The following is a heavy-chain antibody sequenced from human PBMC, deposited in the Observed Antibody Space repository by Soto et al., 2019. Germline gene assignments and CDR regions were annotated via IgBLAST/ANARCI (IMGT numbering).Heavy chain of an antibody. Sequence: QVQLVQSGSEVKKPGSSVKVSCKASGGSFSSNPISWVRQAPGQGLEWMAGIIPIFATVHYAQKFQGRVTIPADESTSTAYMELTSLRSEDTAVYFCARGGRGSSSAPRYYFDYWGQGTLVTVS. D-gene: IGHD5-18*01. V-gene: IGHV1-69*01. CDR1: GGSFSSNP. J-gene: IGHJ4*02. CDR3: ARGGRGSSSAPRYYFDY. CDR2: IIPIFATV.